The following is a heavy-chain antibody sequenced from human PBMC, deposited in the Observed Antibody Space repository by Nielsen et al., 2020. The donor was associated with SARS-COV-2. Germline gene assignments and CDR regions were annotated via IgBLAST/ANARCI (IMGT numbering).Heavy chain of an antibody. CDR3: AKGDDILTGYFDY. J-gene: IGHJ4*02. D-gene: IGHD3-9*01. V-gene: IGHV3-23*03. CDR2: IYSGGSST. Sequence: GGSLRLSCAASGFTFSSYAMSWVRQAPGKGLEWVSVIYSGGSSTYYADSVKGRFTISRDNSKNTLYLQMNSLRAEDTAVYYCAKGDDILTGYFDYWGQGTLVTVSS. CDR1: GFTFSSYA.